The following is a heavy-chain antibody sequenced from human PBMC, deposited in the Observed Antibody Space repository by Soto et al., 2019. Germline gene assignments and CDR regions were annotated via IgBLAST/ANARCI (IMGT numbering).Heavy chain of an antibody. CDR1: GFTFSSYA. Sequence: QVQLVESGGGVVQRGRSLRLSCAASGFTFSSYAMHWVRQAPGKGLEWVAVISYDGSNKYYADSVKGRFTISRDNSKNTLYLQMNSLRAEDTAVYYCARDPMGRYYGSGSYYFDYWGQGTLVTVSS. CDR3: ARDPMGRYYGSGSYYFDY. D-gene: IGHD3-10*01. CDR2: ISYDGSNK. J-gene: IGHJ4*02. V-gene: IGHV3-30-3*01.